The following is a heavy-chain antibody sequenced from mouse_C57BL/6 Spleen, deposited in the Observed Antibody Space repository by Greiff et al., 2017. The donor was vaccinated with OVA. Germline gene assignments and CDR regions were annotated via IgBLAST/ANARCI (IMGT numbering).Heavy chain of an antibody. V-gene: IGHV1-54*01. Sequence: QVQLQQSGAELVRPGTSVKVSCKASGYAFTNYLIEWVKQRPGQGLEWIGVINPGSGGTNYNEKLKGKATLTADKSSSTAYMQLSSLTSEDSAVYFCARSAYYSNYGAMDYWGQGTSVTVSS. CDR2: INPGSGGT. D-gene: IGHD2-5*01. J-gene: IGHJ4*01. CDR1: GYAFTNYL. CDR3: ARSAYYSNYGAMDY.